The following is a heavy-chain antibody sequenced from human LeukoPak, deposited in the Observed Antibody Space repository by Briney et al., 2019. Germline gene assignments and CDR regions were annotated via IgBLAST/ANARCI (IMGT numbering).Heavy chain of an antibody. V-gene: IGHV5-51*01. J-gene: IGHJ4*02. CDR1: EYSFTTHW. CDR3: ARLWGRGIDQNDY. Sequence: GESLKISCKGSEYSFTTHWIGWVRQMPGKGLDWMGIIFPGDSDTTYSPSFQGQVTISADKSTSTAYLQWSSLKASDTAMYYCARLWGRGIDQNDYWGQGTLVTVSS. CDR2: IFPGDSDT. D-gene: IGHD3-16*01.